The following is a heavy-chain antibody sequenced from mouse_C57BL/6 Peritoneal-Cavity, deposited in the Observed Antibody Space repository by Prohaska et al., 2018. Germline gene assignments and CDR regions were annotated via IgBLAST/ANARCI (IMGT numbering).Heavy chain of an antibody. J-gene: IGHJ1*03. Sequence: GKGLEWLGVIWRGGSTDYNAAFVSRLSITKDNSKSQVFFKMNSLQADDTAIYYCAKEAYDGSSPYWYFDVWGTGTTVTGSS. CDR3: AKEAYDGSSPYWYFDV. D-gene: IGHD1-1*01. V-gene: IGHV2-5*01. CDR2: IWRGGST.